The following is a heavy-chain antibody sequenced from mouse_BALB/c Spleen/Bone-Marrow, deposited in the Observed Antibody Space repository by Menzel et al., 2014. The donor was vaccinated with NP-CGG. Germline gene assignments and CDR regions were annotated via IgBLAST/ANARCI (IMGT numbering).Heavy chain of an antibody. CDR2: VWAGGST. CDR3: ARVTSSAVGAMDY. D-gene: IGHD3-2*02. V-gene: IGHV2-9*02. Sequence: VQLQQSGPGLVAPSQSLSNTCTVSGFSLXNYGVHWVRQPPGKGLEWLGVVWAGGSTNYNSALMSRLSISKDNSKSQVFLKMISLQTDDTAMYYCARVTSSAVGAMDYWGQGTSVTVSS. J-gene: IGHJ4*01. CDR1: GFSLXNYG.